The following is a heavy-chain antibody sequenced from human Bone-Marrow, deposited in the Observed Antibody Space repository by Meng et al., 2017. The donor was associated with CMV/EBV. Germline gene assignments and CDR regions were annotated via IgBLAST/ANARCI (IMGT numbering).Heavy chain of an antibody. V-gene: IGHV1-69*02. J-gene: IGHJ4*02. Sequence: SVKVSCKASGGTFSSYTISWVRQAPGQGLEWMGRIIPILGIANYAQKFQGRVTITADKSTSTAYMELSSLRSEDTAVYYCAPDLDIVVVPAAIRWWGIGYWGQGTLVTVSS. D-gene: IGHD2-2*01. CDR1: GGTFSSYT. CDR2: IIPILGIA. CDR3: APDLDIVVVPAAIRWWGIGY.